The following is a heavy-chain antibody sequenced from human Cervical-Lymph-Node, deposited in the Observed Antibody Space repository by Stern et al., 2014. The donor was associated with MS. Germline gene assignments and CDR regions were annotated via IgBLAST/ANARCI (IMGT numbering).Heavy chain of an antibody. Sequence: VQLVQSGGGLVQPGGSLRLSCAASGFTFSSYAMHWVRQAPGKGLEYVSVISTNVDRTHYANSVKGRFTISRDNSKNTLYLQMGSLRAEDMAVYYCARDLAGGGLDYWGQGTLVTVSS. CDR1: GFTFSSYA. J-gene: IGHJ4*02. D-gene: IGHD3-16*01. V-gene: IGHV3-64*01. CDR3: ARDLAGGGLDY. CDR2: ISTNVDRT.